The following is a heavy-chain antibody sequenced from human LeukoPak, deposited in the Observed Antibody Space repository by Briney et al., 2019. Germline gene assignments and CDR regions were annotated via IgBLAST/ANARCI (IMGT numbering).Heavy chain of an antibody. CDR1: GYTFTSYD. V-gene: IGHV1-8*01. J-gene: IGHJ4*02. Sequence: GASVKVSCKASGYTFTSYDINWVRQATGQGLEWMGWMNPNSGNTGYAQKFQGRVTMTRDTSISTAYMELSRLRSDDTAVYYCARGAHGYNKYWGQGTLVTVSS. D-gene: IGHD5-24*01. CDR3: ARGAHGYNKY. CDR2: MNPNSGNT.